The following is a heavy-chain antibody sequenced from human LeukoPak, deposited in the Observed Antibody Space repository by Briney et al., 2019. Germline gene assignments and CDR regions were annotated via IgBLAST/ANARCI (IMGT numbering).Heavy chain of an antibody. CDR1: GGSFSGYY. Sequence: RSSETLSLTCAVYGGSFSGYYWSWIRQPPGKGLEWIGEINHSGSTNYNPSLKSRVTISVDTSKNQFSLKLSSVTAADTAVYYCASGMIAAAGMGYYYYMDVWGKGTTVTISS. CDR3: ASGMIAAAGMGYYYYMDV. CDR2: INHSGST. V-gene: IGHV4-34*01. J-gene: IGHJ6*03. D-gene: IGHD6-13*01.